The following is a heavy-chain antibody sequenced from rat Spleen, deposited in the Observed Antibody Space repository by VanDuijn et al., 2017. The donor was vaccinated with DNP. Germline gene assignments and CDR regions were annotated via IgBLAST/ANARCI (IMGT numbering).Heavy chain of an antibody. CDR3: TRHSYNSGYRWFAY. V-gene: IGHV2-19*01. Sequence: QVQLKESGPGLVQPSQTLSLTCTVSGFSLTDYSVHWVRQPPGKGLEWMGRIRSGGSTDYNSALKSRLSISRDTSKSQVFLKMNSLQTEDTAIYFCTRHSYNSGYRWFAYWGQGTLVTVSS. CDR2: IRSGGST. D-gene: IGHD4-3*01. CDR1: GFSLTDYS. J-gene: IGHJ3*01.